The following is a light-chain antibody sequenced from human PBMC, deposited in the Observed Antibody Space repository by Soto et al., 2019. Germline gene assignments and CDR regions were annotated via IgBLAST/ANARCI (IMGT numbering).Light chain of an antibody. CDR3: QQYNTYWT. CDR2: HAS. CDR1: QNITNN. J-gene: IGKJ1*01. V-gene: IGKV1-33*01. Sequence: DRVTITCQASQNITNNLSWYQQKPGKAPNLLIYHASKLAKGVTSRFSGSGSGTEFTLTISRLTPDDFATYYCQQYNTYWTFGQGTKVDIK.